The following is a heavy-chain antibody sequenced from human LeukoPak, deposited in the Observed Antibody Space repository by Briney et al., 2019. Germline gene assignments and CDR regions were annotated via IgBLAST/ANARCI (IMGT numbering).Heavy chain of an antibody. CDR2: IHYSGTT. V-gene: IGHV4-59*08. J-gene: IGHJ6*02. CDR1: GGSISTYY. CDR3: ARLPRWTVGMDV. D-gene: IGHD4-23*01. Sequence: SATLSLTCTVSGGSISTYYWNWIRQPPGKGLEWIGYIHYSGTTNQSPSLKSRVTLSLDTSKNQFSLQLSSVSAADTAFYYCARLPRWTVGMDVWGQGTTVTVS.